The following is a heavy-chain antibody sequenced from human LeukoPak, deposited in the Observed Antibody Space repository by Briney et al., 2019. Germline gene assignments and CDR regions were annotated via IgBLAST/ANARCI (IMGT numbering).Heavy chain of an antibody. CDR2: ISSSATYI. D-gene: IGHD3-10*01. J-gene: IGHJ4*02. V-gene: IGHV3-21*01. CDR3: ARGSGWFGEFHPSDY. Sequence: PGGSLRLSCAASGFTFSSYPMNWVRQAPGKGLEWVSSISSSATYISYADSVKGRFTISRDNAKNSLYLQMNSLRAEDTAVYHCARGSGWFGEFHPSDYWGQGTLVTVSS. CDR1: GFTFSSYP.